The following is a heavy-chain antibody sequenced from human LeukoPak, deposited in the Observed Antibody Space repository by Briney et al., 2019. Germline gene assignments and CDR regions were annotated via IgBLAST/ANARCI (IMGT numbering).Heavy chain of an antibody. V-gene: IGHV1-18*04. CDR1: GYTFTNYG. Sequence: ASVKVSCKASGYTFTNYGINWVRQAPGQGLEWMGWISSKSGTTNYAPKVQDRVTLTRDTPTSITYMELRSLTSDDTAVYFGARGGSNWNYRYYFEDWGQGTLVTVSS. CDR2: ISSKSGTT. J-gene: IGHJ4*02. D-gene: IGHD1-7*01. CDR3: ARGGSNWNYRYYFED.